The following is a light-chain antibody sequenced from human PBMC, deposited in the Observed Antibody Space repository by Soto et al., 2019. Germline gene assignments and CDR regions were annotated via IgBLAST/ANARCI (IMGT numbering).Light chain of an antibody. CDR2: GAS. V-gene: IGKV3-15*01. J-gene: IGKJ3*01. Sequence: EIVMTQSPATLSVSPGERATLYCRASQSVSRNLAWYQQKPGQAPRLLIYGASSRATGIPARFSGSGSGTEFTLTISSLQSEDFAVYFCQQYMNWPPFTCGPGTKVDIK. CDR1: QSVSRN. CDR3: QQYMNWPPFT.